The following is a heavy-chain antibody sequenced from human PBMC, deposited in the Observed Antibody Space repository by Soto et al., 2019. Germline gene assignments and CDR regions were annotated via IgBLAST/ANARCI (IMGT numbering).Heavy chain of an antibody. CDR2: ISSRSDSI. V-gene: IGHV3-21*01. CDR3: ARSPPLLWFGESQYYFDY. CDR1: GFIFTSYS. D-gene: IGHD3-10*01. J-gene: IGHJ4*02. Sequence: GGSLRLSCAASGFIFTSYSMVWVRQAPGKGLEWVSSISSRSDSIYYADSVKGRFTISRDNAQNSLYLQMNSLRAEDTAVYYCARSPPLLWFGESQYYFDYWGQGTLVTVSS.